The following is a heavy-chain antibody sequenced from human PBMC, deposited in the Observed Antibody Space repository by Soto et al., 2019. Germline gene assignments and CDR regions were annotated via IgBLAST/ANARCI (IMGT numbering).Heavy chain of an antibody. Sequence: PLETLPLTCTVSGGSSISYYWSWIRQPPGKGLEWIGYIYYSGSTNYNPSLKSRVTISVDTSKNQFSLKLSSVTAADTAVYYCARLEYSGYDYPPIWGQGTMLTVSS. CDR1: GGSSISYY. J-gene: IGHJ3*02. CDR2: IYYSGST. CDR3: ARLEYSGYDYPPI. D-gene: IGHD5-12*01. V-gene: IGHV4-59*01.